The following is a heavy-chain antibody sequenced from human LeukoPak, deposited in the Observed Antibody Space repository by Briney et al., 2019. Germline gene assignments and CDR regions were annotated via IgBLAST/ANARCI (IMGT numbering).Heavy chain of an antibody. CDR1: GYTFTSYA. Sequence: ASVKVSCETSGYTFTSYAMNWVRQAPGQGLEWMGWINTNTGNPTYAQGFTGRFVFSLDTSVSTAYLQISSLKAEDTAVYYCAREGSSGLGYYYGMDVWGQGTTVTVSS. CDR3: AREGSSGLGYYYGMDV. V-gene: IGHV7-4-1*02. D-gene: IGHD6-19*01. J-gene: IGHJ6*02. CDR2: INTNTGNP.